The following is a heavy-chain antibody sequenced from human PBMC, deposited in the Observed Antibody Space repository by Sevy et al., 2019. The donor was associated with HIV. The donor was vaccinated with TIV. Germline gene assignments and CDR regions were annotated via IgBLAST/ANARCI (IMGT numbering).Heavy chain of an antibody. D-gene: IGHD2-2*02. CDR1: GYTFNSDD. V-gene: IGHV1-8*01. CDR2: MNPNSGNT. CDR3: ARIIEGRYCSSSSCYKWGAFDL. J-gene: IGHJ3*01. Sequence: ASVKVSCEASGYTFNSDDINWVRQATGQGLEWMGWMNPNSGNTGYTQNFQGRVTMTRNTSISTAYMELSSLRSDDTAVYYCARIIEGRYCSSSSCYKWGAFDLWGQGTMVTVSS.